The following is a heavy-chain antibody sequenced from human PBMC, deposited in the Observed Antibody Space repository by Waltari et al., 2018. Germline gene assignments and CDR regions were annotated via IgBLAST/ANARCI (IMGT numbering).Heavy chain of an antibody. Sequence: EVQLVQSGAEVKKPGESLKISCKGSGYSFTSYLIGWVRQMPGKGLEWMGIIYPGDSDTRYSPSFQGQVTISADKSISTAYMELSRLRSDDTAVYYCARGEGITIFGVVNDYWGQGTLVTVSS. D-gene: IGHD3-3*01. V-gene: IGHV5-51*03. CDR3: ARGEGITIFGVVNDY. CDR1: GYSFTSYL. CDR2: IYPGDSDT. J-gene: IGHJ4*02.